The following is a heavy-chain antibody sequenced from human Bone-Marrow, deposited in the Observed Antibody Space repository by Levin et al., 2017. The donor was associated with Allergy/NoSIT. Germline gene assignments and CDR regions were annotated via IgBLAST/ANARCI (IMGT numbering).Heavy chain of an antibody. Sequence: LSLTCAASGFTFSAYAIHWVRQAPGKGLQWVAFISNDGNKKYYRDSVKGRFTISRDNANNTVHLQMNSLRPEDTAMYYCARDFPLGYCSGGRCFDPWGQGTQVTVSS. CDR1: GFTFSAYA. CDR3: ARDFPLGYCSGGRCFDP. V-gene: IGHV3-30-3*01. CDR2: ISNDGNKK. J-gene: IGHJ5*02. D-gene: IGHD2-15*01.